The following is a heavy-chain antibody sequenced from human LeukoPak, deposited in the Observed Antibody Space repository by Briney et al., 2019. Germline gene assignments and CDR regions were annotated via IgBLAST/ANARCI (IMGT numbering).Heavy chain of an antibody. Sequence: SETLSLTCSVSGGSISSYHWSWIRQPPGKGLEWIGYIFYSGNTKYNPSLRSRVTISVDTSKNQFSLKLSSVTAADTAVYYCARVGDYIWGSSRPYYFDYWGQGILVTVSS. CDR3: ARVGDYIWGSSRPYYFDY. D-gene: IGHD3-16*02. CDR1: GGSISSYH. J-gene: IGHJ4*02. CDR2: IFYSGNT. V-gene: IGHV4-59*01.